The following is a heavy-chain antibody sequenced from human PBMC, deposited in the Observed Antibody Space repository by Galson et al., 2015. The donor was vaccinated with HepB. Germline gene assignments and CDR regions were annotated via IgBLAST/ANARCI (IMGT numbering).Heavy chain of an antibody. CDR2: INAGNGNT. D-gene: IGHD2-15*01. V-gene: IGHV1-3*01. CDR1: GYTFTSYA. CDR3: ARGPYIVVVEPFDY. Sequence: SVKVSCKASGYTFTSYAMHWVRQAPGQRLEWMGWINAGNGNTKYSQKFQGRVTITRGTSASTAYMELSSLRSEDTAVYYCARGPYIVVVEPFDYWGQGTLVTVSS. J-gene: IGHJ4*02.